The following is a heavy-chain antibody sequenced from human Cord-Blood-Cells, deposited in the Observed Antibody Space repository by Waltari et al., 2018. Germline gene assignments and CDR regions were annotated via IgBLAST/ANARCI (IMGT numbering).Heavy chain of an antibody. CDR3: ATVRITMVRGVIKGDYFDY. V-gene: IGHV1-24*01. D-gene: IGHD3-10*01. CDR2: FDPEDGET. CDR1: GYTLTELS. Sequence: QVQLVQSGAEVKKSGASVKVSCKVSGYTLTELSMHWVRQAPGKGLEWMGGFDPEDGETIYAQKFQGRVTMTEDTSTDTAYMELSSLRSEDTAVYYCATVRITMVRGVIKGDYFDYWGQGTLVTVSS. J-gene: IGHJ4*02.